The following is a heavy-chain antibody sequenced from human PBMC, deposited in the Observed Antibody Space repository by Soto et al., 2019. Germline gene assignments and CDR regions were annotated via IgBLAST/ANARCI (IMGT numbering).Heavy chain of an antibody. V-gene: IGHV3-30*18. J-gene: IGHJ4*02. CDR3: AKAPGIAAR. CDR1: GFTFSSYG. CDR2: ISYDGSNK. D-gene: IGHD6-25*01. Sequence: QVQLVESGGGVVQPGRSLRLPCAASGFTFSSYGMHWVRQAPGKGLEWVAVISYDGSNKYYADSVKGRFTISRDNSKNTLYLQMNSLRAEDTAVYYCAKAPGIAARWGQGTLVTVSS.